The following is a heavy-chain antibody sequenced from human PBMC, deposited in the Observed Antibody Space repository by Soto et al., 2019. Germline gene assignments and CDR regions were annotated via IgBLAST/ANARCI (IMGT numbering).Heavy chain of an antibody. D-gene: IGHD2-15*01. CDR1: GGSIGSSSYY. J-gene: IGHJ4*02. CDR2: IYYSGST. CDR3: ARGYCSGGSCYRY. V-gene: IGHV4-39*01. Sequence: PSETLSLTCTVSGGSIGSSSYYWGWIRQPPGKGLEWIGSIYYSGSTYYNPSLKSRVTISVDTSKNQLSLKLSSVTAADTAVYYCARGYCSGGSCYRYWGQGSQVTVSS.